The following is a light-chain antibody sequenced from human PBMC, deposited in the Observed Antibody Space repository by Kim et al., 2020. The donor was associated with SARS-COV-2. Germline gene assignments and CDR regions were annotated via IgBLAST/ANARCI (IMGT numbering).Light chain of an antibody. CDR2: QDA. Sequence: SYELTQPPSVSVSPGQTASITCSGDKLDDKYVAWYQQKPGQSPVLIIYQDAKRPSGIPERFPGSNSGSTATLTISGTQALDEADYYCQAWDSGTAGVFGGGTQLTVL. CDR1: KLDDKY. V-gene: IGLV3-1*01. J-gene: IGLJ3*02. CDR3: QAWDSGTAGV.